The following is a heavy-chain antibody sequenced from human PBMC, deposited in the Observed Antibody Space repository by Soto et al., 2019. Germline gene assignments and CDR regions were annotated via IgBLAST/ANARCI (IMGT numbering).Heavy chain of an antibody. V-gene: IGHV3-30*18. J-gene: IGHJ6*02. CDR3: AKDLAVAGTHYYYGMDV. CDR1: GFTFSSYG. CDR2: ISYDGSNK. Sequence: GSLRLSCAASGFTFSSYGMHWVRQAPGKGLEWVAVISYDGSNKYYADSVKGRFTISRDNSKNTLYLQMNSLRAEDTAVYYCAKDLAVAGTHYYYGMDVWGQGTTVTVSS. D-gene: IGHD6-19*01.